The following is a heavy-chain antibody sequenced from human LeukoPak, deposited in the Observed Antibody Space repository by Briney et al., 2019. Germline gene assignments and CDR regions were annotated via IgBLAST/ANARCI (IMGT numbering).Heavy chain of an antibody. CDR2: ITSNSSYV. J-gene: IGHJ4*02. D-gene: IGHD1-1*01. CDR3: ARAELD. Sequence: GGSLRLSCAASGFTFSDFTMNWVRQAPGKGLEWVSSITSNSSYVYYTDSVKGRFTISRDNAKNSLFLQVNSLRAEDTAVYYCARAELDWGQGTLVTVS. CDR1: GFTFSDFT. V-gene: IGHV3-21*01.